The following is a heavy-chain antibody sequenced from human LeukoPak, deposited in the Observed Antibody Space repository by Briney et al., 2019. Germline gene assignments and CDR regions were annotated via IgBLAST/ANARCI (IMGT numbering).Heavy chain of an antibody. CDR1: GYSFTGYY. D-gene: IGHD3-22*01. CDR2: INPNSGAT. Sequence: ASVKVSCKASGYSFTGYYVHWVRQAPGQGLEWMGWINPNSGATDCAQNFQGRVTMTRDTSISTAYMEVSRLRSDDTAVYYCARVSSVTDLDYWGQGTLVTVSS. J-gene: IGHJ4*02. CDR3: ARVSSVTDLDY. V-gene: IGHV1-2*02.